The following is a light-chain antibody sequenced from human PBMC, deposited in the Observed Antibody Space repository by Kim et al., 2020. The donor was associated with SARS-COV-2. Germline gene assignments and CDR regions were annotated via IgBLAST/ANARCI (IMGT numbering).Light chain of an antibody. V-gene: IGLV3-19*01. J-gene: IGLJ2*01. CDR3: NSRDSNDNVV. CDR2: GKN. Sequence: VALGQTVRITCQGDSLKSYYATWYQQQRGQAPILVIYGKNNRPSGIPDRFSGSSSGNTASLTITGTQAGDEADYYCNSRDSNDNVVFGGGTQLTVL. CDR1: SLKSYY.